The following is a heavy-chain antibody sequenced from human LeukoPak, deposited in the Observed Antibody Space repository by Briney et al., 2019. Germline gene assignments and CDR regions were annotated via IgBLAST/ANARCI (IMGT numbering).Heavy chain of an antibody. CDR3: ARGPRITMINDY. V-gene: IGHV4-34*01. CDR2: INHSGST. CDR1: GGSFSGYY. J-gene: IGHJ4*02. D-gene: IGHD3-22*01. Sequence: KSSETLSLTCAVYGGSFSGYYWSWIRQPPGKGLEWIGEINHSGSTNYNPSLKSRVTISVDTSKNQFYLKLSSVTAADTAVYYCARGPRITMINDYWGQGTLVTVSS.